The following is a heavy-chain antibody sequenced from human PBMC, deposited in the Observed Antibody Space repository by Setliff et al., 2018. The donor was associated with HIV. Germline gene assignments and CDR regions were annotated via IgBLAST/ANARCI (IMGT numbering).Heavy chain of an antibody. Sequence: PSETLSLTCAVYGGSFSGYYWSWIRQPPGKGLEWIGEVNHSGSTNYNPSLKSRVTMSVDTSKNQFSLKLSSVTAADTAVYYCARDRELMVYAIKTYYYYYMDVWGKGTTVTVSS. J-gene: IGHJ6*03. D-gene: IGHD2-8*01. CDR1: GGSFSGYY. CDR3: ARDRELMVYAIKTYYYYYMDV. V-gene: IGHV4-34*01. CDR2: VNHSGST.